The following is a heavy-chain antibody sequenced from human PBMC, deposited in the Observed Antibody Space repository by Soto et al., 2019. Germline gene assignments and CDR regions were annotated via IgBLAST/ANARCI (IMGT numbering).Heavy chain of an antibody. CDR3: ARDRPDSSGYYYYYGMDV. Sequence: QVQLVQSGAEVKKPGASVKVSCKASGYTFTGYYMHWVRQAPGQGLEWMGWINPNSGGTNYAQKLQGRVTMTRDTSISTAYMELSRLRSDDTAVYYCARDRPDSSGYYYYYGMDVWGQGTTVTVSS. V-gene: IGHV1-2*02. J-gene: IGHJ6*02. CDR2: INPNSGGT. CDR1: GYTFTGYY. D-gene: IGHD3-22*01.